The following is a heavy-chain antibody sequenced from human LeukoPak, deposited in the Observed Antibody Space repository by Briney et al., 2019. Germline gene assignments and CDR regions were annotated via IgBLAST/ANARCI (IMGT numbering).Heavy chain of an antibody. CDR1: GGTFSSYA. CDR2: IIPIFGTA. J-gene: IGHJ5*02. Sequence: SVKVSCKASGGTFSSYAISCVRQAPGQGLEWMGGIIPIFGTANYAQNFQGRVTITADESTSTAYMELSSLRSEDTAVYYCAREGEGYCSSTSCYKGWFDPWGQGTLVTVSS. D-gene: IGHD2-2*02. V-gene: IGHV1-69*13. CDR3: AREGEGYCSSTSCYKGWFDP.